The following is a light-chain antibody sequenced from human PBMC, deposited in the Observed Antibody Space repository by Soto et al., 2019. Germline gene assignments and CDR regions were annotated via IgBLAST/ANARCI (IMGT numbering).Light chain of an antibody. CDR2: ATS. J-gene: IGKJ5*01. CDR3: QQYGSSTIT. V-gene: IGKV1-39*01. CDR1: RNVSIY. Sequence: EIQMTQSPSSLAASVGDRLTLTCRASRNVSIYLNWYQHKPGKGPTLLIHATSNLQIGVPSRFSGSGSGTEFTLTISRLEPEDFAVYYCQQYGSSTITFGQGTRLEIK.